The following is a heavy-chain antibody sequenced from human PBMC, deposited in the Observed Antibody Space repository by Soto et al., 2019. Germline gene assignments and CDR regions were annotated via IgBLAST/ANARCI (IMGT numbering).Heavy chain of an antibody. J-gene: IGHJ4*02. Sequence: EVQLVESGGGLVQPGGSLRLSCVASGFTFSRHYMTWVRQAPGKGLGSVAKIKPDGSESYYVDSVRGRFTFSRDNAKSSLSLQMNSLRAEDTAVYYCATEEWWRLEFWGQGTLVTVSS. D-gene: IGHD2-21*02. CDR1: GFTFSRHY. CDR3: ATEEWWRLEF. V-gene: IGHV3-7*01. CDR2: IKPDGSES.